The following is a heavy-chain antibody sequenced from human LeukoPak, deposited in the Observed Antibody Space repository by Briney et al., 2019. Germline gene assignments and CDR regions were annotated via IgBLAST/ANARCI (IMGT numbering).Heavy chain of an antibody. J-gene: IGHJ5*02. V-gene: IGHV3-13*01. CDR1: GFTLNRYG. Sequence: PGGSLRLSCAASGFTLNRYGIHWVREATGKGLEWVSAIATAGDTYYAGSVKGRFTISRENAKNSLYLQMNSLRAGDTAVYYCARGVDGFDPWGQGTLVTVSS. CDR2: IATAGDT. CDR3: ARGVDGFDP.